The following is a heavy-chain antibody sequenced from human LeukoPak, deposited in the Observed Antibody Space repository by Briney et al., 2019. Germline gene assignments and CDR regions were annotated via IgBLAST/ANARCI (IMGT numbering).Heavy chain of an antibody. Sequence: ASVKVSCKASGHTFTSYGISWVRQAPGQGLEWMGWISAYNGNTNYAQKLQGRVTMTTDTSTSTAYMELRSLRSDDTAVYYCARDLGDIAVAGTWFDYWGQGTLVTVFS. CDR1: GHTFTSYG. J-gene: IGHJ4*02. V-gene: IGHV1-18*04. D-gene: IGHD6-19*01. CDR2: ISAYNGNT. CDR3: ARDLGDIAVAGTWFDY.